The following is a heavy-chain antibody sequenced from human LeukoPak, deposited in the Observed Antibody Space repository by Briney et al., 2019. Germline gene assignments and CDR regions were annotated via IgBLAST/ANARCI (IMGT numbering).Heavy chain of an antibody. CDR3: ARVDCSGGSCYGLRFDY. J-gene: IGHJ4*02. D-gene: IGHD2-15*01. Sequence: PGGSLRLSCAASGFTFSSYAMSWGRQAPGKGLEWGSAISGSGGSTYYAGSVKGRFTISRDNSKNTLYLQMNSLRAEDTAVYYCARVDCSGGSCYGLRFDYWGQGTLVTVSS. CDR2: ISGSGGST. V-gene: IGHV3-23*01. CDR1: GFTFSSYA.